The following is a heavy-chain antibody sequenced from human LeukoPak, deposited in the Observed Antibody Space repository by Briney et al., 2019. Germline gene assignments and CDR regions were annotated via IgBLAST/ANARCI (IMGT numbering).Heavy chain of an antibody. CDR1: GYTFTSYD. D-gene: IGHD4-17*01. J-gene: IGHJ5*02. CDR2: MNPNSGNT. V-gene: IGHV1-8*01. Sequence: GASVKVSCKASGYTFTSYDINWVRQATGQGLEWMGWMNPNSGNTGYAQKFQGRVTMTRNTSISTAYMELSSLRSEDTAVYYCARTRAVTHDKNWFDPWGQGTLVTVSS. CDR3: ARTRAVTHDKNWFDP.